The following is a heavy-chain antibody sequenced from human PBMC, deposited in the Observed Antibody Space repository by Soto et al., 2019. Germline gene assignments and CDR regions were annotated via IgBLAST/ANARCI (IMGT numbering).Heavy chain of an antibody. Sequence: QVQLVQSGAEVKKPGASVKVSCKASGCTFINYAIHWVRQAPGQRLEWMGWINAGNGDSKYSQKFQGRVTITRDTSANTAYLELSGLRSEGTAVYYCARGGAGYYFDYWGQGTLVTVSS. CDR3: ARGGAGYYFDY. CDR1: GCTFINYA. J-gene: IGHJ4*02. CDR2: INAGNGDS. V-gene: IGHV1-3*01. D-gene: IGHD2-15*01.